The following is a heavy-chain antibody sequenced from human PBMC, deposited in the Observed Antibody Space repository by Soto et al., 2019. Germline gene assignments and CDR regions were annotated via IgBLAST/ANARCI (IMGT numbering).Heavy chain of an antibody. D-gene: IGHD5-12*01. V-gene: IGHV4-39*01. CDR3: ARVATWTTQPFDY. CDR2: IYYSGST. J-gene: IGHJ4*02. CDR1: GGSISSSSYY. Sequence: PSETLSLTCTVSGGSISSSSYYWGWIRQPPGKGLEWIGSIYYSGSTYYNPSLKSRVTISVDTSKNQFSLKLSSVTAADTAVYYCARVATWTTQPFDYWGQGTLVTVSS.